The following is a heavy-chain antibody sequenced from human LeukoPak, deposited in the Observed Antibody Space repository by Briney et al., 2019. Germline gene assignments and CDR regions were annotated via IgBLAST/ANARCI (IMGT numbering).Heavy chain of an antibody. CDR3: ARDFGIAVAGTSY. V-gene: IGHV4-34*01. Sequence: SETLSLTCAVYGGSFSGYYWSWIRQPPGKGLEWIGEINHSGSTNYNPSLKSRVTISVDTSKNQFSLKLSSVTAADTAVYYCARDFGIAVAGTSYWGQGTLVTVSS. D-gene: IGHD6-19*01. J-gene: IGHJ4*02. CDR1: GGSFSGYY. CDR2: INHSGST.